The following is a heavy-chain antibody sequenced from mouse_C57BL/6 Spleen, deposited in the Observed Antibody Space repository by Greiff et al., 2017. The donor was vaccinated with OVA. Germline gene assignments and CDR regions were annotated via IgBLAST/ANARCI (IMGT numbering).Heavy chain of an antibody. CDR1: GFTFSSYA. V-gene: IGHV5-9-1*02. CDR2: ISSGGDYI. CDR3: TRGDDSYAMDY. Sequence: EVKLVESGEGLVKPGGSLKLSCAASGFTFSSYAMSWVRQTPEKRLEWVAYISSGGDYIYYADTVKGRFTISRDNARNTLYLQMSSLKSEDTAMYYCTRGDDSYAMDYWGQGTSVTVSS. J-gene: IGHJ4*01.